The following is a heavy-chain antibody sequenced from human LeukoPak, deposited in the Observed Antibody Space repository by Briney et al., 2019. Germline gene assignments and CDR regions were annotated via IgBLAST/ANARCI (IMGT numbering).Heavy chain of an antibody. D-gene: IGHD3-22*01. CDR2: IIPIFGTA. J-gene: IGHJ5*02. Sequence: SVKVSCKASGYTFTSYYMHWVRQAPGQGLEWMGGIIPIFGTANYAQKFQGRVTITADESTSTAYMELSSLRSEDTAVYYCAENYYDSSGYPAFDPWGQGTLVTVSS. CDR3: AENYYDSSGYPAFDP. V-gene: IGHV1-69*13. CDR1: GYTFTSYY.